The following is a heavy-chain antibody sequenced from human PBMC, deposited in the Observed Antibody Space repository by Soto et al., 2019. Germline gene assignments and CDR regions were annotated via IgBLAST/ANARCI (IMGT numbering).Heavy chain of an antibody. Sequence: SETLSLTCTVSGGSISSGDYYWSWIRQPPGKGLDWIGYIYYSGSTYYNPSLKRRVTISVDTSKNQFSLKLSYVTAADTAAYYCATIVYSSGGSCYLSAEYFQHWGQGTLVTVSS. J-gene: IGHJ1*01. CDR2: IYYSGST. CDR3: ATIVYSSGGSCYLSAEYFQH. CDR1: GGSISSGDYY. D-gene: IGHD2-15*01. V-gene: IGHV4-30-4*01.